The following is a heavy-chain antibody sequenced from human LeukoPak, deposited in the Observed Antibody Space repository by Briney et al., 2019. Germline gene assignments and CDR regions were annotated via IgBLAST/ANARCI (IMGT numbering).Heavy chain of an antibody. CDR2: IKSKTDGGTT. CDR3: TTEALSGSPGEFDY. CDR1: GFTFSSYW. Sequence: KSGGSLRLSCAASGFTFSSYWMSWVRQAPGKGLEWVGRIKSKTDGGTTDYAAPVKGRFTISRDDSKNTLYLQMNSLKTEDTAVYYCTTEALSGSPGEFDYWGQGTLVTVSS. J-gene: IGHJ4*02. V-gene: IGHV3-15*01. D-gene: IGHD1-26*01.